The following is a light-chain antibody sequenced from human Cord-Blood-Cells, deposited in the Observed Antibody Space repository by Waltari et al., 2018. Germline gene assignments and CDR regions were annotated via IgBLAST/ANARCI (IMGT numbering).Light chain of an antibody. CDR2: EGS. CDR3: CSYAGSSTFRV. CDR1: RSDVGGYTL. V-gene: IGLV2-23*03. Sequence: QSALPPPAPVSGSPGQATTIPRTGTRSDVGGYTLVSWYQQHPGKAPKLMIYEGSKRPSGVSNRFSGSKSGNTASLTISGLQAEDEADYYCCSYAGSSTFRVFGGGTKLTVL. J-gene: IGLJ2*01.